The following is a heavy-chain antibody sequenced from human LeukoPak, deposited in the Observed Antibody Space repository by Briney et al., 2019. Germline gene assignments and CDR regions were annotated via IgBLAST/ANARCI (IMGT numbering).Heavy chain of an antibody. CDR1: GGTFSSYA. CDR2: INTNTGNP. J-gene: IGHJ6*02. D-gene: IGHD3-22*01. CDR3: ASSWAYDSSVWYYYGMDV. Sequence: GASVKVSCKASGGTFSSYAISWVRQAPGQGLEWMGWINTNTGNPTYAQGFTGRFVFSLDTSVSTAYLQISSLKAEDTAVYYCASSWAYDSSVWYYYGMDVWGQGTTVTVSS. V-gene: IGHV7-4-1*02.